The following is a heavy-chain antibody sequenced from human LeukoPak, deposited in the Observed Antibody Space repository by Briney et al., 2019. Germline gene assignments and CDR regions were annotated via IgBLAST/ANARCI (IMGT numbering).Heavy chain of an antibody. CDR2: IGIDGNYK. V-gene: IGHV3-30*02. J-gene: IGHJ3*02. CDR3: VREDYYGSASDYNDAFEI. D-gene: IGHD3-10*01. Sequence: GGSLRLSCAASGFTFTTSDMHWIRQAPGKGLEWVAFIGIDGNYKYYGDSVKGRFTSSRDNSKNTPYLQMKSLSVEDTAVYYCVREDYYGSASDYNDAFEIWGQGTMVTVSS. CDR1: GFTFTTSD.